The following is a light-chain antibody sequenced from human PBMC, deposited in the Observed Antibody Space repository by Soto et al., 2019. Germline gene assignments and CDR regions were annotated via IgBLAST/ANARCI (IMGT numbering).Light chain of an antibody. CDR2: GAS. V-gene: IGKV3-15*01. Sequence: EVVMRQSPATLSVSPGEGATLSCTASQGIGDTLAWYQHKPGQAPRLLIYGASTRATDMPVRFSGRGAGAEFTLTISSLQSEDCAVYYCQQYRSWPRTFGQGTKVEIK. CDR1: QGIGDT. CDR3: QQYRSWPRT. J-gene: IGKJ1*01.